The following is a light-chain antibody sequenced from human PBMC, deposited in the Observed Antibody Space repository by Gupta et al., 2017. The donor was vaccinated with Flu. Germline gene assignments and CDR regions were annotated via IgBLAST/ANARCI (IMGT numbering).Light chain of an antibody. CDR1: SRDVGGYNY. V-gene: IGLV2-14*01. CDR3: SSYTSTTTLGV. Sequence: QSALTQPASVSGSPGQSITIPCTGTSRDVGGYNYVSWYQHHPGKAPKLIIYEVNYRPSGVSDRFSGSKSGNTASLTISWLQAEDEADYYCSSYTSTTTLGVFGGGTKLTVL. J-gene: IGLJ3*02. CDR2: EVN.